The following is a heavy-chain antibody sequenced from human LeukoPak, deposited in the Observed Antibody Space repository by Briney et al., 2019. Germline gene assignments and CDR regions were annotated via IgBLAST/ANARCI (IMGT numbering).Heavy chain of an antibody. J-gene: IGHJ4*02. Sequence: PSETLSLTCTVSGGSISSYYWSWIRQPPGKGLEWIGNIYYTGSTYYNPSLKSRVTISVDTSKNQFSLKLSSVTAADTAVYYCATGKDIVVVVTSTLGYWGQGTLVTVSS. CDR1: GGSISSYY. D-gene: IGHD2-15*01. V-gene: IGHV4-59*04. CDR2: IYYTGST. CDR3: ATGKDIVVVVTSTLGY.